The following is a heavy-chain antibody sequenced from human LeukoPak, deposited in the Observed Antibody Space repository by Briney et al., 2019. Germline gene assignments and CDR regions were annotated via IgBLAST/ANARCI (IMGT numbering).Heavy chain of an antibody. CDR3: AGYSSSWYHAFDI. D-gene: IGHD6-13*01. V-gene: IGHV1-46*01. CDR2: INPSGGST. Sequence: ASVKVSCKASGYTFTSYYMHWVRQASGQGLEWMGIINPSGGSTSYAQKFQGRVTMTEDTSTDTAYMELSSLRSEDTAVYYCAGYSSSWYHAFDIWGQGTMVTVSS. J-gene: IGHJ3*02. CDR1: GYTFTSYY.